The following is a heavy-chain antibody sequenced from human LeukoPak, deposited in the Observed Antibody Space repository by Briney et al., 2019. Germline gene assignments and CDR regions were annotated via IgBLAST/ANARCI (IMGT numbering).Heavy chain of an antibody. J-gene: IGHJ6*02. CDR3: AREGRAVVGATRYYYYYGMDV. CDR1: GFTFSSYD. CDR2: IGTAGDT. Sequence: GGSLRLSCAASGFTFSSYDMHWVRQATGKGLEWVLAIGTAGDTYYPGSVKGRFTISRENAKNSLYLQMNSLRAGDTAVYYCAREGRAVVGATRYYYYYGMDVWGQGTTVTVSS. V-gene: IGHV3-13*01. D-gene: IGHD1-26*01.